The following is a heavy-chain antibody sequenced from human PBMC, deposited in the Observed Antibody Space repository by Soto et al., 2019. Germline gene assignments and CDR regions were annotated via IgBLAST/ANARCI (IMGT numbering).Heavy chain of an antibody. CDR1: GFVFTNYG. CDR3: AKDRDPYGAVYYFDY. V-gene: IGHV3-30*18. J-gene: IGHJ4*02. CDR2: ISYNGGDK. Sequence: GGSLRLSCAASGFVFTNYGMHWVRQAPGKGLEWVAVISYNGGDKYHSDSVKGRFTISRDNSKNSVYLQMNSLTAEDTAIYYCAKDRDPYGAVYYFDYWGQGTPVTAPQ. D-gene: IGHD3-10*01.